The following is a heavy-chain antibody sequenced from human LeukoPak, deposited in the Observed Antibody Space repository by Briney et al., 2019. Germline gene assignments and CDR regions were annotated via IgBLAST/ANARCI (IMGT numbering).Heavy chain of an antibody. CDR3: AGHYYDSSGNWFDP. V-gene: IGHV3-21*01. J-gene: IGHJ5*02. CDR2: ISSSSSYI. D-gene: IGHD3-22*01. Sequence: PGGSLRLSRAASGFTFSSYSMNWVRQAPGKGLEWVSSISSSSSYIYYAHSVKGRFTISRDNAKNSLYLQMNSLRAEDTAVYYCAGHYYDSSGNWFDPWGQGTLVTVSS. CDR1: GFTFSSYS.